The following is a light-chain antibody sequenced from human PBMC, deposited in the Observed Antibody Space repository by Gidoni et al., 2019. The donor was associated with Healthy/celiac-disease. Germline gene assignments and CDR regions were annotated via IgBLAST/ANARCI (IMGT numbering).Light chain of an antibody. V-gene: IGLV2-14*01. J-gene: IGLJ1*01. CDR1: SSDVGGYNY. Sequence: QSALPQPVSVSGSPGQPITISCTGTSSDVGGYNYVSWYQQHPGKAPKLMIYEVSNRPSGASNRFSGSKSGNTASLTISGLQAEDEADYYCSSYTSSSTLVFGTGTKVTVL. CDR2: EVS. CDR3: SSYTSSSTLV.